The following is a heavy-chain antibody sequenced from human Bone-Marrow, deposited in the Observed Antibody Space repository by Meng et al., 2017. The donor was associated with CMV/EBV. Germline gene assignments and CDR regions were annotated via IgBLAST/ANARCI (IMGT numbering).Heavy chain of an antibody. CDR2: INPNSGGT. CDR1: GYTFTGYY. J-gene: IGHJ4*02. D-gene: IGHD3-3*01. Sequence: ASVTVSCKASGYTFTGYYMHWVRQAPGQGLEWMGWINPNSGGTNYAQKFQGRVTMTRDTSISTAYMELSRLRSDDTAVYYCARDTRLRFLEWLWLWGQGTLVTVSS. CDR3: ARDTRLRFLEWLWL. V-gene: IGHV1-2*02.